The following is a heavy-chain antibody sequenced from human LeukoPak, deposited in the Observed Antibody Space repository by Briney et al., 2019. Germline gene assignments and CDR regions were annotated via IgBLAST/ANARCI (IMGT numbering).Heavy chain of an antibody. D-gene: IGHD2-15*01. CDR3: ARERGSGGFDY. Sequence: KPSETLSLTCAVSGGSITTHYWSWIRQPPGKGPEWIGYIYFSGSTDYNPSLKSRVTISVDTSKNQFSLKLSSETAADTAVYYCARERGSGGFDYWGQGTLVTVSS. V-gene: IGHV4-59*11. CDR2: IYFSGST. J-gene: IGHJ4*02. CDR1: GGSITTHY.